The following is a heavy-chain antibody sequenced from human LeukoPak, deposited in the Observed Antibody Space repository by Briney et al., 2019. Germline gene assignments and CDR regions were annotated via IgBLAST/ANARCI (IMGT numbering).Heavy chain of an antibody. CDR3: ARDRLGPRDGYNPYYFDY. CDR1: GYTFTGYY. Sequence: ASVKVSCKASGYTFTGYYMHWVRQAPGQGLEWMGWINPNSGGTNYAQKFQGRVTMTRDTSISTAYMELSRLRSDDTAVYYCARDRLGPRDGYNPYYFDYWGQGTLVTVSS. V-gene: IGHV1-2*02. J-gene: IGHJ4*02. D-gene: IGHD5-24*01. CDR2: INPNSGGT.